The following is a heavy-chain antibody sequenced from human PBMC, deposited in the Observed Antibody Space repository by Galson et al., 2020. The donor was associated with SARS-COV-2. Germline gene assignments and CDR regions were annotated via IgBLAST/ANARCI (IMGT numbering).Heavy chain of an antibody. CDR1: GGSISSSNW. D-gene: IGHD3-3*01. J-gene: IGHJ3*02. CDR2: IYHSGST. V-gene: IGHV4-4*02. CDR3: ARDGITSRITIFGVAPTDAFDI. Sequence: SETLSLTCAVSGGSISSSNWWSWVRQPPGKGLEWIGEIYHSGSTNYNPSLKSLVTISVDKSKNQFSLKLSSVTAADTAVYYCARDGITSRITIFGVAPTDAFDIWGQGTMVTVSS.